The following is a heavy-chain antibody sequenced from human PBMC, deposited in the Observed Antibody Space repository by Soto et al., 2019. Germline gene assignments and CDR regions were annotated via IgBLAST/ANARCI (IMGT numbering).Heavy chain of an antibody. D-gene: IGHD1-26*01. Sequence: GASVKVSCKASGYTFTGYYMHWVRQAPGQGLEWMGWINPNSGGTNYAQKFQGRVTMTRDTSISTAYMELSRLRSDDTAVYYCAHPIGSYWVYAFDIWGQGTMVTVSS. CDR2: INPNSGGT. V-gene: IGHV1-2*02. CDR1: GYTFTGYY. CDR3: AHPIGSYWVYAFDI. J-gene: IGHJ3*02.